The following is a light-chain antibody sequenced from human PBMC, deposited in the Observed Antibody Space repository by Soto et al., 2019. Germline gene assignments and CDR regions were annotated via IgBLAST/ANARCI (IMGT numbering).Light chain of an antibody. Sequence: DVQMTQSPSSLSASVGDTVTITCRASQSISTWLAWYQQKPNKAPKSLISGASNLQSGVPSRFSGSGSGTDFTLTISSLQPEDFATYYCQQFYTFPLTVGGGTKVDIK. J-gene: IGKJ4*01. V-gene: IGKV1D-16*01. CDR2: GAS. CDR3: QQFYTFPLT. CDR1: QSISTW.